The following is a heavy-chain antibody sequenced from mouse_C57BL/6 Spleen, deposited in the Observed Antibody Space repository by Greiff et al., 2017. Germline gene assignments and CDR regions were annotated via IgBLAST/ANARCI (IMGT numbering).Heavy chain of an antibody. CDR1: GYTFTSYW. J-gene: IGHJ4*01. V-gene: IGHV1-52*01. CDR3: ARKVDGYYYAMDY. D-gene: IGHD2-3*01. CDR2: IDPSDSET. Sequence: QVQLQQPGAELVRPGSSVKLSCKASGYTFTSYWMHWVKQRPIQGLEWIGNIDPSDSETHYNQKFKDKATLTVDKSSSTAYMQLSSLTSEDSAVYYCARKVDGYYYAMDYWGQGTSVTVSS.